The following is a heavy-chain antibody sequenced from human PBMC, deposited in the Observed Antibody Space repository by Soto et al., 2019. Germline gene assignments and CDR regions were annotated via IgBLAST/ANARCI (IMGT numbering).Heavy chain of an antibody. Sequence: DVQLLESGGGLVQPGGSLRLSCTASGFTFSNYAMSWVRQAPGKWLEWVSSMSGSGGSTYYADSVKGRFTISRDNSKKSLDLHMSSLRAEDTAFYYCAKEPNYDFWSGYRYFDSWGQGSLVTVSS. D-gene: IGHD3-3*01. CDR1: GFTFSNYA. J-gene: IGHJ4*02. V-gene: IGHV3-23*01. CDR3: AKEPNYDFWSGYRYFDS. CDR2: MSGSGGST.